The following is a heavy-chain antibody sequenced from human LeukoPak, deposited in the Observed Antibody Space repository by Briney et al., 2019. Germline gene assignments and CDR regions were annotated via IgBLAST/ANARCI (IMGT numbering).Heavy chain of an antibody. CDR1: SGSISSSSYY. V-gene: IGHV4-39*01. CDR3: ARLGGDGYNYTPFFDY. D-gene: IGHD5-24*01. CDR2: IYYSGST. J-gene: IGHJ4*02. Sequence: PSETLSLTCTVSSGSISSSSYYWGWIRQPPGKGLEWIGRIYYSGSTYYNPSLKSRVTISVDTSKNQFSLKLSSVTAADTAVYYCARLGGDGYNYTPFFDYWGQGTLVTVSS.